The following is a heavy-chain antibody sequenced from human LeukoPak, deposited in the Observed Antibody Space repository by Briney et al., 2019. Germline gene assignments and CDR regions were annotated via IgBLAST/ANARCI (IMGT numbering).Heavy chain of an antibody. CDR3: ARTPADPGLPRASAQYGMDV. J-gene: IGHJ6*04. Sequence: SETLSLPCTVYGGSFSGYYWSWIRQPPGKGLEWIGEINHRGSTNYNTSLKSRVTISLEKSKKQFSLKLSSVTAADTAVYYCARTPADPGLPRASAQYGMDVWGKGTTVTVSS. CDR1: GGSFSGYY. CDR2: INHRGST. D-gene: IGHD3/OR15-3a*01. V-gene: IGHV4-34*01.